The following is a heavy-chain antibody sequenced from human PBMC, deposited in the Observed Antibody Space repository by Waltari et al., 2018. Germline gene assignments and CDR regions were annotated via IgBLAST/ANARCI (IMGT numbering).Heavy chain of an antibody. J-gene: IGHJ4*02. CDR1: GGSISSSSYY. CDR2: IYYSGST. D-gene: IGHD3-16*01. Sequence: QLQLQESGPGLVKPSETLSLTCTVSGGSISSSSYYWGWTRQPPGKGLEWIGSIYYSGSTYYNPSLKSRVTISVDTSKNQFSLKLSSVTAADTAVYYCARRTKLTYYFDYWGQGTLVTVSS. CDR3: ARRTKLTYYFDY. V-gene: IGHV4-39*01.